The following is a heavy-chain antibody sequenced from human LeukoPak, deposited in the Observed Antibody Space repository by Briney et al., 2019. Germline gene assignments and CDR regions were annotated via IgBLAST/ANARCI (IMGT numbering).Heavy chain of an antibody. CDR3: ARHVGWRLGRWVDY. D-gene: IGHD3-16*01. CDR2: IYYSGTV. CDR1: GGSISGYY. Sequence: ETLSLTCTVSGGSISGYYWSWIRQPPGKGLEWIGNIYYSGTVNYSPSLKSRVTISVATSNNQFSLNLLFVTAADSAVYYCARHVGWRLGRWVDYWGQGALVTVSS. J-gene: IGHJ4*02. V-gene: IGHV4-59*01.